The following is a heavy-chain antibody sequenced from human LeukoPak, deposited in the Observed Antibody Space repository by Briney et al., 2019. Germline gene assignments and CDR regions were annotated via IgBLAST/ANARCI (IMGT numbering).Heavy chain of an antibody. CDR1: GGSIISDY. CDR3: ARWYSGRYGDFDN. V-gene: IGHV4-59*08. J-gene: IGHJ4*02. CDR2: FYYSGSI. Sequence: SETLSLTCTVSGGSIISDYWSWIRQPPGKGLEWIGYFYYSGSINYNPSLKSRVTISVDTSKNQLSLKLSSVTAADTAVYYCARWYSGRYGDFDNWGQGTLVTVSS. D-gene: IGHD1-26*01.